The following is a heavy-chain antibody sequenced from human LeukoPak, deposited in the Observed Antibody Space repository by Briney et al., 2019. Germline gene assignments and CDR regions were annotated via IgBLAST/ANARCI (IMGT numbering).Heavy chain of an antibody. J-gene: IGHJ6*02. V-gene: IGHV4-34*01. CDR3: PSGESYYYGMDV. CDR2: INHSGST. Sequence: KPSETLSLTCAVYGGSFSGYYWSWIRQPPGKGLEWIGEINHSGSTNYNPSLKSRVTISLDTSKNQFSLKLSSVTAADTAVYYCPSGESYYYGMDVWGQGTTVTVS. CDR1: GGSFSGYY.